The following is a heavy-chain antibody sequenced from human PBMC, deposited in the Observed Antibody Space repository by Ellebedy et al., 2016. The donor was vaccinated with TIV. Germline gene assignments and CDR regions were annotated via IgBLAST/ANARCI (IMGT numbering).Heavy chain of an antibody. CDR2: IRSKTYSYAT. CDR3: TSIDY. Sequence: GGSLRLXXAASGFTFSSSSMHWVRQASGKGLEWLGRIRSKTYSYATAYAASIEDRFIMSRDDSKDTAYLQLNSLKTEDTAIYYCTSIDYWGQGTLVTVSS. J-gene: IGHJ4*02. V-gene: IGHV3-73*01. CDR1: GFTFSSSS.